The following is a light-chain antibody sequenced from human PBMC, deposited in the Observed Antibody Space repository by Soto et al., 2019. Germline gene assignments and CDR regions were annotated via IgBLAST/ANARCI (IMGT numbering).Light chain of an antibody. CDR1: QSVRSNY. CDR3: QQYASSPLT. J-gene: IGKJ4*01. CDR2: GAS. V-gene: IGKV3-20*01. Sequence: EIVLTQSPGTLSLSSGERATLSCRASQSVRSNYLAWYQQKPGQAPRLLIYGASSRATGIPDRFGGSGSGTDFTLPISRLEPEDFAVYYCQQYASSPLTFGGGTKVEFK.